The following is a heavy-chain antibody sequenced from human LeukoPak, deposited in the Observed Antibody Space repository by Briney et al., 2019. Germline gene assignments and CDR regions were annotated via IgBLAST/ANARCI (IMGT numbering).Heavy chain of an antibody. CDR3: ARRFSGSGWYSDYYYYMDV. CDR2: MNPNSGNT. CDR1: GYTFTSYD. J-gene: IGHJ6*03. D-gene: IGHD6-19*01. V-gene: IGHV1-8*01. Sequence: ASVKVSCKASGYTFTSYDINWVRQATGQGLEWMGWMNPNSGNTGYAQKFQGRVTMTRNTSISTAYMELSSLRSEDTAVYYCARRFSGSGWYSDYYYYMDVWGKGTTVTISS.